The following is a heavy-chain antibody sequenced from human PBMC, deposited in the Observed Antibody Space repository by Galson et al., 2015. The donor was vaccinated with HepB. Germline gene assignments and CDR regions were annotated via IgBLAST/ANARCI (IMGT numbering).Heavy chain of an antibody. V-gene: IGHV3-30-3*01. CDR1: GFTFSSYA. Sequence: SLRLSCAASGFTFSSYAMHWVRQAPGKGLEWVAVISYDGSNKYYADSVKGRFTISRDNSKNTLYLQMNSLRAEDTAVYYCARDSGYSSGWYWNFQHWGQGTLVTVSS. J-gene: IGHJ1*01. CDR3: ARDSGYSSGWYWNFQH. CDR2: ISYDGSNK. D-gene: IGHD6-19*01.